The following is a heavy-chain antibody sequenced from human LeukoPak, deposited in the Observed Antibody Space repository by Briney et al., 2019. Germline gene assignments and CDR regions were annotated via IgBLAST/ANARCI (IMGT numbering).Heavy chain of an antibody. CDR1: GFTFSSYS. CDR2: ISSSSSYI. D-gene: IGHD3-3*01. CDR3: ARQYYDFWSGYPSYFDY. J-gene: IGHJ4*02. Sequence: GGSLRLSCAASGFTFSSYSMNSVRQAPGKGLEWVSSISSSSSYIYYADSVKGRFTISRDNAKNSLYLQMNSLRAEDTAVYYCARQYYDFWSGYPSYFDYWGQGTLVTVSS. V-gene: IGHV3-21*04.